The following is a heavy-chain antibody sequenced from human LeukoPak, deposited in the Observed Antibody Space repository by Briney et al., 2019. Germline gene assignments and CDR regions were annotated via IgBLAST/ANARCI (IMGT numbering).Heavy chain of an antibody. CDR1: GGSFSGYY. D-gene: IGHD1-26*01. CDR3: ARASMGKHFDY. V-gene: IGHV4-34*01. Sequence: PSETLSLTCAVYGGSFSGYYWSWIRQPPGKGLEWIGEINHSGSTNYNPSLKSRVTISVDTSKNQFSLKLSSVTAADTAVHYCARASMGKHFDYWGQGTLVTVSS. J-gene: IGHJ4*02. CDR2: INHSGST.